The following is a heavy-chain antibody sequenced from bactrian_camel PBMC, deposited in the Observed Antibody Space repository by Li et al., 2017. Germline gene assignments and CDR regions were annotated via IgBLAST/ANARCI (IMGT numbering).Heavy chain of an antibody. J-gene: IGHJ6*01. V-gene: IGHV3S40*01. CDR3: QVDPSDYGDYGGSWYSNCPSGFGH. D-gene: IGHD5*01. Sequence: VQLVESGGDSVQPGGSLRLSCVASGFPFSANHMSWVRQPPGKKLEWVSSITASGTTSYSNSVRGRFTVSRDTAESTVYLQMSSLKAEDTAVYYCQVDPSDYGDYGGSWYSNCPSGFGHWGQGTQVTVS. CDR2: ITASGTT. CDR1: GFPFSANH.